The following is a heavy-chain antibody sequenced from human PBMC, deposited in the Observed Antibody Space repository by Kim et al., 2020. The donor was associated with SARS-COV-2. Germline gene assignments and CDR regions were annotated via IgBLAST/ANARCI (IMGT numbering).Heavy chain of an antibody. CDR3: ARDNGLVVTAIGSDP. Sequence: QKFQGRVTITADKSTSTAYMELSSLRSEDTAVYYCARDNGLVVTAIGSDPWGQGTLVTVSS. V-gene: IGHV1-69*04. J-gene: IGHJ5*02. D-gene: IGHD2-21*02.